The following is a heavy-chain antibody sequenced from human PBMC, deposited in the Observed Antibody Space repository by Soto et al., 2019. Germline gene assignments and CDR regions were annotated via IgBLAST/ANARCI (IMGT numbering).Heavy chain of an antibody. J-gene: IGHJ4*02. D-gene: IGHD1-1*01. Sequence: QIHLVQSGAEVKKPGASVKVSCKGSGYGFTTYGITWVRQAPGQGLEWMAWISAHNGNTNYAQKLQGRVTVTGDTSTSTACMELRSLRSDDTAVYYCARGRYGDYWGQGALVTVSS. CDR1: GYGFTTYG. CDR2: ISAHNGNT. V-gene: IGHV1-18*01. CDR3: ARGRYGDY.